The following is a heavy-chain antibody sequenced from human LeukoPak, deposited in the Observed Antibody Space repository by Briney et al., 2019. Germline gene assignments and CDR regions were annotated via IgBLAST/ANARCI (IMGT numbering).Heavy chain of an antibody. CDR1: GYTFTSYG. V-gene: IGHV1-18*01. CDR3: ATDLNTVTFDY. Sequence: ASVKVSCKASGYTFTSYGISWVRQAPGQGLEWMGWISAYNGNTNYAQKLQGRVTMTTDTSTSTTYMELRSLRSDDTAVYYCATDLNTVTFDYWGQGTLVTVSS. CDR2: ISAYNGNT. D-gene: IGHD4-17*01. J-gene: IGHJ4*02.